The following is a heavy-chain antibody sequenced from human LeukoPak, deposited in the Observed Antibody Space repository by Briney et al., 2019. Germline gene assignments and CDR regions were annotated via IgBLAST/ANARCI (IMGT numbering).Heavy chain of an antibody. V-gene: IGHV3-7*01. J-gene: IGHJ4*02. CDR3: ARGRFNYDSSGYSSFYH. CDR1: GFTFSSYW. Sequence: PGGSLRLSCAASGFTFSSYWMSWVRQAPGKGLEWVANIKQDGSEKYYVDSVKGRFTISRDNAKNSLYLQMNSLRAEDTAVYYCARGRFNYDSSGYSSFYHWGQGTLVTVSS. CDR2: IKQDGSEK. D-gene: IGHD3-22*01.